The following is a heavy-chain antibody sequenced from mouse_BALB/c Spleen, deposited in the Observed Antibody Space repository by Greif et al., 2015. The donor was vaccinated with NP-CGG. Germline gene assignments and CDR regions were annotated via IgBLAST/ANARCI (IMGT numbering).Heavy chain of an antibody. D-gene: IGHD1-1*01. V-gene: IGHV5-12-1*01. CDR3: ARHGDYGSSWAWFAY. CDR2: TSSGGGST. Sequence: EVKLMESGGGLVKPGGSLKLSCAASGFAFSSYDMSWVRQTPEKRLEWVAYTSSGGGSTYYPDTVKGRFTISRDNAKNTLYLQMSSLKSEDTAMYYCARHGDYGSSWAWFAYWGQGTLVTVSA. J-gene: IGHJ3*01. CDR1: GFAFSSYD.